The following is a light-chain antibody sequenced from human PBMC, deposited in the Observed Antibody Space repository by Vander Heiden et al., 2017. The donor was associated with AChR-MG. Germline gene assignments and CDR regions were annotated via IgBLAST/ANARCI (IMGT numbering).Light chain of an antibody. CDR2: NTD. CDR3: ASWDDKLDGV. CDR1: TSNIGTNA. J-gene: IGLJ3*02. V-gene: IGLV1-44*01. Sequence: QSVLTQAPSSSGTPGQRLTISSSGSTSNIGTNAVTWYQQLPGTAPKLLIYNTDQRPSGVPDRFSGSKSGTSASLTISGLQSEDEADYYCASWDDKLDGVFGGGTKLTVL.